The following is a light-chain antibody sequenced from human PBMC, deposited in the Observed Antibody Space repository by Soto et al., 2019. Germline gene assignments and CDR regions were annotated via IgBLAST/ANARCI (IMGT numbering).Light chain of an antibody. V-gene: IGKV3-15*01. CDR1: QSVYSN. CDR3: HQYNSWPLT. J-gene: IGKJ4*01. CDR2: GAS. Sequence: EVVMTQSPATLSVSPGERATLSCRASQSVYSNLAWYQQKPGQAPRLLIYGASTRATGLPARFSGSGSGTEFTLTISSLQSEDFAVYSCHQYNSWPLTFGGGTKVEIK.